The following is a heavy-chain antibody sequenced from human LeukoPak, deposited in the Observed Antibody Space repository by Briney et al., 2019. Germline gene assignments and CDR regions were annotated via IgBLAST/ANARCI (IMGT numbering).Heavy chain of an antibody. V-gene: IGHV3-23*01. CDR3: AKGTTVATNYYYMDV. J-gene: IGHJ6*03. Sequence: GGSLRLSCAASGFTFSNYAMSWVRQAPGKGLEWVSAISGSGGSTYYADSVKGRFTISRDNSKNTLYLQMNSLRADDTAVYYCAKGTTVATNYYYMDVWGKGTTVTVSS. CDR1: GFTFSNYA. D-gene: IGHD4-11*01. CDR2: ISGSGGST.